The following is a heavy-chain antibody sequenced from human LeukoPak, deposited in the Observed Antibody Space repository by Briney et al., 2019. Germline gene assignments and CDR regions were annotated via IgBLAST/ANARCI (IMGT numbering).Heavy chain of an antibody. CDR1: GGSFSGYY. CDR2: INHSGST. D-gene: IGHD3-22*01. Sequence: PSETLSLTCAVYGGSFSGYYWSWIRQPPGKGLEWIGEINHSGSTNYNPSLKSRVTISVDTSKNQFSLKLSSVTAADTAVYYCARDRIHPETYDSSGYYFDYWGQGTLVTVSS. J-gene: IGHJ4*02. V-gene: IGHV4-34*01. CDR3: ARDRIHPETYDSSGYYFDY.